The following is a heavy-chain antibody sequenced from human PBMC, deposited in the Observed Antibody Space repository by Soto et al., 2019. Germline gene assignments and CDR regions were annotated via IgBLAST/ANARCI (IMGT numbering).Heavy chain of an antibody. Sequence: QVQLVESGGGVVQPGRSLRLSCAASGFTFSSYGRHWVRQAPGKGLEWVAVIWYDGSNKYYADSVKGRFTISRDNSKNTLYLQMNSLRAEDTAVYYCARLPSPYDSSGFDAFDIWGQGTMVTVSS. CDR3: ARLPSPYDSSGFDAFDI. CDR1: GFTFSSYG. J-gene: IGHJ3*02. V-gene: IGHV3-33*01. D-gene: IGHD3-22*01. CDR2: IWYDGSNK.